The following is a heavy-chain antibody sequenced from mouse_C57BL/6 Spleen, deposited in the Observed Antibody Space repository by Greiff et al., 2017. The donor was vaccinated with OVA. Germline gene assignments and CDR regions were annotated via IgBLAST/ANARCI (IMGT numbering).Heavy chain of an antibody. CDR1: GFTFSDFY. V-gene: IGHV7-1*01. CDR3: ARDARLPGYFDV. Sequence: EVQVVESGGGLVQSGRSLRLSCATSGFTFSDFYMEWVRQAPGKGLEWIAASRNKANDYTTEYSASVKGRFIVSRDTSQSILYLQMNALRAEDTAIYYCARDARLPGYFDVWGTGTTVTVSS. J-gene: IGHJ1*03. D-gene: IGHD2-2*01. CDR2: SRNKANDYTT.